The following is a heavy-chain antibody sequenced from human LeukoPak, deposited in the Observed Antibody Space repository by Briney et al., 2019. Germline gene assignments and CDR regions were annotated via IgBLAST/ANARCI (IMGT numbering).Heavy chain of an antibody. CDR2: I. Sequence: PGGSLRLSCAASGFTFSSMNWVRQAPGKGLEWVSSINYADSVRGRFTISRDNAKNSLFLQMDSLRGEDTAVYYCARCTTGKTFGSLREIKKSREIDFWGQGTLVTVSS. CDR3: ARCTTGKTFGSLREIKKSREIDF. J-gene: IGHJ4*02. V-gene: IGHV3-21*01. CDR1: GFTFSS. D-gene: IGHD1-1*01.